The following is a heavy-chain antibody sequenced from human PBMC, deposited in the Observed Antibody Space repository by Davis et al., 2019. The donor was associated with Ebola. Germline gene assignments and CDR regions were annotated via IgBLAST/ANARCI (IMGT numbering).Heavy chain of an antibody. CDR2: INPITGGT. V-gene: IGHV1-46*01. Sequence: ASVKVSCKPSGYRFTSYYMHWVRQAPGQGLEWMGIINPITGGTSYAQNFQVRVNMTRDTSTSTVYMELSSLRSEDTAVYYCAREGGRYYDSSGYVFDIWGQGTMVKVAS. D-gene: IGHD3-22*01. CDR1: GYRFTSYY. CDR3: AREGGRYYDSSGYVFDI. J-gene: IGHJ3*02.